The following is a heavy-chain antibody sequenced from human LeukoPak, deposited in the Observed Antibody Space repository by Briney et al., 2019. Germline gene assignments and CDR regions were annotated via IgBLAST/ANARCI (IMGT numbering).Heavy chain of an antibody. V-gene: IGHV4-61*01. D-gene: IGHD2/OR15-2a*01. J-gene: IGHJ4*02. CDR1: GGSISGGSYY. Sequence: SETLSLTCTVSGGSISGGSYYWSWIRQPPGKGLEGIGYIYYSGSTKYNLSLKSRVTIYVDTPKNQLSLKLSSVTAADTAVYYCARGEYGLLDYWGQGTLVTVSS. CDR3: ARGEYGLLDY. CDR2: IYYSGST.